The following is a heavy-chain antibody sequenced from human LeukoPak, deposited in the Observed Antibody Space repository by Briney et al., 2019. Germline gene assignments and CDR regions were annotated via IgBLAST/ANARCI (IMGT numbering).Heavy chain of an antibody. J-gene: IGHJ4*02. D-gene: IGHD1-14*01. Sequence: GESLRLSCAASGFTFSSYAMHWVRQAPGKGLEWVAVISYDGSNKYYADSVKGRFTISRDNSKNTLYLQMNSLRAEDTAVYYCARDRGMSDYWGQGTLVTVSS. CDR1: GFTFSSYA. V-gene: IGHV3-30*04. CDR2: ISYDGSNK. CDR3: ARDRGMSDY.